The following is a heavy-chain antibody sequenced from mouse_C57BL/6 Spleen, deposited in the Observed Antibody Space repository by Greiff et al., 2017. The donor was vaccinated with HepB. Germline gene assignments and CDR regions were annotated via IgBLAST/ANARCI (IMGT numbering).Heavy chain of an antibody. Sequence: EVKLMESGPGLVKPSQSLSLTCSVTGYSITSGYYWNWIRQFPGNKLEWMGYISYDGSNNYNPSLKNRISITRDTSKNQFFLKLNSVTTEDTATYYCARHGPTTAWFAYWGQGTLVTVSA. D-gene: IGHD2-12*01. CDR1: GYSITSGYY. J-gene: IGHJ3*01. V-gene: IGHV3-6*01. CDR3: ARHGPTTAWFAY. CDR2: ISYDGSN.